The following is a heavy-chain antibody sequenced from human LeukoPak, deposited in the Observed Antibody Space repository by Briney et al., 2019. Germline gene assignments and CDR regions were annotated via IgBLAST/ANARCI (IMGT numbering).Heavy chain of an antibody. J-gene: IGHJ6*04. CDR3: ARGSAVDVDV. V-gene: IGHV7-4-1*02. CDR2: INTNTGNP. CDR1: GYPFTSFG. Sequence: ASVKVSCKASGYPFTSFGISWVRQAPGQGLEWMGWINTNTGNPTYAQGFTGRFVFSLDTSVSTAYLQISSLKAEDTAVYYCARGSAVDVDVWGKGTTVTVSS. D-gene: IGHD2-15*01.